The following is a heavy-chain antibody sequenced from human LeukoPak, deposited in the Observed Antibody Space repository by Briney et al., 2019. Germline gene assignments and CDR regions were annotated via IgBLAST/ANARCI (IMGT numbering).Heavy chain of an antibody. V-gene: IGHV1-2*02. J-gene: IGHJ4*02. D-gene: IGHD2-2*01. Sequence: ASVKVSCKASGYTFTGYYVHWVRQAPGQGLEWMGWINPNSGGTNYAQKFQGRVSMTRDTSISTAYMELIRLRSDDTAVYYSAKDVGEYCSSTNCYASDYWGQGTLVTVSS. CDR3: AKDVGEYCSSTNCYASDY. CDR1: GYTFTGYY. CDR2: INPNSGGT.